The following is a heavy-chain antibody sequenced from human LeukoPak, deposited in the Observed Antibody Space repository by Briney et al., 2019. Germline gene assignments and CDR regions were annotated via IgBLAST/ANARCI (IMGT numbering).Heavy chain of an antibody. V-gene: IGHV4-31*03. CDR3: AREMDAHPRIVV. Sequence: PSETLSLTCTVSGGSISSGDYYWSWIRQYPGKGLEWIGYINYSGSTYYNPSLKSRVIISVDTSKNQFSLNLNSVTAADTAVYYCAREMDAHPRIVVWGQGTLVTVSS. CDR2: INYSGST. D-gene: IGHD2-21*01. CDR1: GGSISSGDYY. J-gene: IGHJ1*01.